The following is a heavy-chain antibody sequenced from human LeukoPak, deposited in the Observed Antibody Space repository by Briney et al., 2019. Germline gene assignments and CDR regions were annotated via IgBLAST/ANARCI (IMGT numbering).Heavy chain of an antibody. V-gene: IGHV3-11*06. CDR2: ISSSSSYT. CDR1: GFTFSDYY. D-gene: IGHD3-22*01. CDR3: ARDLIPTGYYDSSGYFDY. J-gene: IGHJ4*02. Sequence: GGSLSLSCAASGFTFSDYYRSWIRQAPGKGREWVSYISSSSSYTNYADYVKGRFTISRDNAKNSLYLQMNSLRAEDTAVYYCARDLIPTGYYDSSGYFDYWGQGTLVTVSS.